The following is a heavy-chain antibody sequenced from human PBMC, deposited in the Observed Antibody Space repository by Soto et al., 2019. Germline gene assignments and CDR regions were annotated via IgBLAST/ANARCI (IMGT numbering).Heavy chain of an antibody. V-gene: IGHV1-69*13. Sequence: GASVKVSCKASGYTFTSYGISWVRQAPGQGLEWMGWIIAIFGTANYAQKFQGRVTITADESTSTAYMELSSLRSEDTAVYYCARCSYYYDSSGYYHGHFYYYYGMDVWGQGTTVTVSS. CDR3: ARCSYYYDSSGYYHGHFYYYYGMDV. CDR2: IIAIFGTA. D-gene: IGHD3-22*01. J-gene: IGHJ6*02. CDR1: GYTFTSYG.